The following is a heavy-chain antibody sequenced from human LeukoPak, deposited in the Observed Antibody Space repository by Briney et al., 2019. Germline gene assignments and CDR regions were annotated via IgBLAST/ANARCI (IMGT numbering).Heavy chain of an antibody. CDR2: INHSGSP. D-gene: IGHD3-3*01. CDR1: GGSFSDYY. CDR3: GSRRTAMFGVIKGPIDY. J-gene: IGHJ4*02. Sequence: SETLSLTCAVYGGSFSDYYWTWIRQPPGKGLEWIGEINHSGSPNNNPSLKSRVSISFDTSKNQFSLKLTSVTAADTAVYCCGSRRTAMFGVIKGPIDYWGQGTLVTVSS. V-gene: IGHV4-34*01.